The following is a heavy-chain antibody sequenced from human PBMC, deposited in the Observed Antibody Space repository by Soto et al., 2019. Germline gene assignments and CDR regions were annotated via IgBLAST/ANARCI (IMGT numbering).Heavy chain of an antibody. D-gene: IGHD4-17*01. CDR3: ARALDYGDKRGPNYFDY. CDR1: GGSISSGGYY. Sequence: QVQLQESGPGLVKPSQTLSLTCTVSGGSISSGGYYWRWIRQHPGKGLEWVGYLYYSASTYYNPSLKSRVTISVDTSKHQFSLKLSSVTAADTAVYYCARALDYGDKRGPNYFDYWGQGTLVTVSS. CDR2: LYYSAST. V-gene: IGHV4-31*03. J-gene: IGHJ4*02.